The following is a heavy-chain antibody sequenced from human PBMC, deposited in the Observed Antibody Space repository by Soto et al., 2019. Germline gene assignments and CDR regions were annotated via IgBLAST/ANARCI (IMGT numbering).Heavy chain of an antibody. D-gene: IGHD1-20*01. CDR3: ARDNNANNFPFFFDS. V-gene: IGHV1-69*01. CDR2: ILPVFGTT. Sequence: QVHLVQSGAEVKKPGSSVKVSCKASGGSFSTYAIDWVRQAPGQGLEWMGGILPVFGTTTYAQEFQGRITITADESTSTAYMQLSSLRSEDTAVYYCARDNNANNFPFFFDSWGQGTLVTVSS. J-gene: IGHJ4*02. CDR1: GGSFSTYA.